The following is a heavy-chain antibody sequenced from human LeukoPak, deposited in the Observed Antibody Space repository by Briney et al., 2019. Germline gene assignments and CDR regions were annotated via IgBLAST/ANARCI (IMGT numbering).Heavy chain of an antibody. V-gene: IGHV4-34*01. Sequence: SETLSLTCAVYGGSFSGYYWSWIRQPPGKGLEWIGKINHSGSTNYNPSLKSRVTISVDTSKNQFSLKLSSVTAADTAVYYCARVEEVATTLPGYWGQGTLVTVSS. CDR1: GGSFSGYY. CDR3: ARVEEVATTLPGY. CDR2: INHSGST. D-gene: IGHD5-24*01. J-gene: IGHJ4*02.